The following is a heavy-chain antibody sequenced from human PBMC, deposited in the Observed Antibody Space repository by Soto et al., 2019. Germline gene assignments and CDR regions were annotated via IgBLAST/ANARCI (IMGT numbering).Heavy chain of an antibody. D-gene: IGHD3-16*01. CDR1: GGTFSSYA. V-gene: IGHV1-69*01. J-gene: IGHJ6*02. Sequence: QVQLVQSGAEVKKPGSSVKVSCKASGGTFSSYAISWVRQAPGQGLEWMGGIIPIFGTANYAQKFQGRVTITADESASTVYMELSSLRSEDTAVYYCARDLGDYVLSGDNCYYYGMDVWGQGTTVTVSS. CDR2: IIPIFGTA. CDR3: ARDLGDYVLSGDNCYYYGMDV.